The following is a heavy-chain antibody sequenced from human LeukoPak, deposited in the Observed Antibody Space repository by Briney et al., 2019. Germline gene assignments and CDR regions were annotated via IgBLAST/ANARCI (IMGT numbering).Heavy chain of an antibody. V-gene: IGHV3-33*01. CDR3: ARHREHLHYYGMDV. CDR2: IWFDGSNK. J-gene: IGHJ6*02. Sequence: PGGSLRLSCAASGFTFGACGMHWARQAPGKGLEWVAVIWFDGSNKYYADSVEGRFTISRDNSETTLYLQMNSLRAEDTAVYYCARHREHLHYYGMDVWGQGTTVTVSS. D-gene: IGHD1-26*01. CDR1: GFTFGACG.